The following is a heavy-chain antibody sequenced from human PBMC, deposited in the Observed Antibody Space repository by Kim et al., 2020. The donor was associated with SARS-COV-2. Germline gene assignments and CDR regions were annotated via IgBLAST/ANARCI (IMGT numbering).Heavy chain of an antibody. J-gene: IGHJ2*01. CDR3: AKKGYTWYFYL. CDR1: GFNIDDYA. D-gene: IGHD3-16*02. V-gene: IGHV3-43*02. CDR2: ISGNGRGT. Sequence: GGSLRLSCVASGFNIDDYAMHWVRQAPGKGLEWVSLISGNGRGTSYTASVKGRFTISRDNSKNSLYLQMNSLTTEDTAFYYCAKKGYTWYFYLWGRGNLVAFSS.